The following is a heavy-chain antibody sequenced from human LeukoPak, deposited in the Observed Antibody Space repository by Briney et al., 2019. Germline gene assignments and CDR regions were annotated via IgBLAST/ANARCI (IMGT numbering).Heavy chain of an antibody. CDR2: ISSCRRYI. J-gene: IGHJ1*01. D-gene: IGHD3-3*02. CDR1: GCTFSSYS. V-gene: IGHV3-21*04. CDR3: AREDTHFWSGYQYFQD. Sequence: GWSLRLSCAASGCTFSSYSMNWVRPAPAKGRDGVSSISSCRRYIYYPASVHDRSTLSRDNAKNSLFLQINSLRAEDTALYYSAREDTHFWSGYQYFQDWGQGALVTVSS.